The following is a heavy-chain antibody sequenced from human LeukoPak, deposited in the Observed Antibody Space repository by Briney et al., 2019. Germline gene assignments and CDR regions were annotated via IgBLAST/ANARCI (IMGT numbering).Heavy chain of an antibody. V-gene: IGHV4-59*01. CDR2: IYYSGST. D-gene: IGHD3-10*01. CDR1: GGSISNYY. J-gene: IGHJ4*02. CDR3: ARSVGLYHNSNYYSGDFDY. Sequence: PSETLSLTCTVSGGSISNYYWNWIRQPPGKGLEWIGYIYYSGSTNYNPSLKSRVTFSLDTSKKQFSLKLSSVTAADTAVYYCARSVGLYHNSNYYSGDFDYWGQGTLVTVPS.